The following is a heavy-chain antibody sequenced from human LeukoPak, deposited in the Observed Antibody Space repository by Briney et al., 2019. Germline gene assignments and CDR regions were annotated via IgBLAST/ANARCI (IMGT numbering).Heavy chain of an antibody. V-gene: IGHV3-23*01. J-gene: IGHJ4*02. CDR2: IIASGGST. D-gene: IGHD2-15*01. CDR1: GFAFSSYA. CDR3: AKEYCSGGSCYYFDY. Sequence: GGSLRLSCAASGFAFSSYAMSWVRQAPGKGLEWVSSIIASGGSTYYADSVKGRFSISRDNSKNTLYLQMNSLRAEDTAVYYCAKEYCSGGSCYYFDYWGQGTLVTVSS.